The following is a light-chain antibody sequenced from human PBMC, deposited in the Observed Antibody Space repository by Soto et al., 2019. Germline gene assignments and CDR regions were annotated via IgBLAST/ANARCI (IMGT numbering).Light chain of an antibody. CDR2: RTN. V-gene: IGLV8-61*01. CDR1: SGSVSTNYY. CDR3: VLYMGSVPV. Sequence: QAVVTQEPSFSVSPGGTVTLTCGLSSGSVSTNYYPSWYQQTPGQAPRTLIYRTNIRSSGVPDRFSGSIVGNKAALTIAGAQADDESDYYCVLYMGSVPVFGGGTKLT. J-gene: IGLJ2*01.